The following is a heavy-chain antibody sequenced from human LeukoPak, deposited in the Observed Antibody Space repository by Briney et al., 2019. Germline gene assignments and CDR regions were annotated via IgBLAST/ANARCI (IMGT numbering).Heavy chain of an antibody. J-gene: IGHJ4*02. D-gene: IGHD2-2*01. V-gene: IGHV3-30*02. CDR2: IRYDGSNK. Sequence: GGSLRLSCAASGFTFSSYGMHWVRQAPGKGLEWVAFIRYDGSNKYYADSVKGRFTISRDNSKNTLYLQMNSLRAEDTAVYYCARDLSSTSSWATVPDYWGQGILVTVSS. CDR1: GFTFSSYG. CDR3: ARDLSSTSSWATVPDY.